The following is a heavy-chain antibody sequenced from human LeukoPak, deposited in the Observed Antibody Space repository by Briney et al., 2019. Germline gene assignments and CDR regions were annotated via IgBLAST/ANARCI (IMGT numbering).Heavy chain of an antibody. CDR1: GYTFTIYG. CDR2: ISAYNGNT. CDR3: ARDPSVTMVRGVLDAFDI. V-gene: IGHV1-18*01. Sequence: ASVKVSCKASGYTFTIYGISWVRQAPGQGLEWMGWISAYNGNTNYAQKLQGRVTMTTDTSTSTAYMELRSLRSDDTAVYYCARDPSVTMVRGVLDAFDIWGQGTMVTVSS. D-gene: IGHD3-10*01. J-gene: IGHJ3*02.